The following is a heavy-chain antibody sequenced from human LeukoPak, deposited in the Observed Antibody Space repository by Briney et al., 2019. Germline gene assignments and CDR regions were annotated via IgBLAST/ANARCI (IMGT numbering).Heavy chain of an antibody. D-gene: IGHD2-21*01. V-gene: IGHV3-23*01. J-gene: IGHJ3*02. CDR3: AKVERAYCGGDCYSAFDI. CDR2: ISGSGGST. Sequence: GGSLRLSCAASGFTFSSYAMSWVRQAPGKGLEWVSAISGSGGSTYYADSVKGRFTISGDNSKNTLCLQMNSLRAEDTAVYYCAKVERAYCGGDCYSAFDIWGQGTMVTVSS. CDR1: GFTFSSYA.